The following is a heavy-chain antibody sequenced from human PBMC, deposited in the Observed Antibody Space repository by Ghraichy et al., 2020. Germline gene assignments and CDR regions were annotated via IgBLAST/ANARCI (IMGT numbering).Heavy chain of an antibody. V-gene: IGHV3-33*01. D-gene: IGHD4-23*01. Sequence: GGSLRLSCAASGFTFSSYGMHWVRQAPGKGLEWVAVIWYDGSNKYYADSVKGRFTISRDNSKNTLYLQMNSLRAEDTAVYYCARDFSGGADYGGDYWGQGTLVTVSS. CDR1: GFTFSSYG. J-gene: IGHJ4*02. CDR2: IWYDGSNK. CDR3: ARDFSGGADYGGDY.